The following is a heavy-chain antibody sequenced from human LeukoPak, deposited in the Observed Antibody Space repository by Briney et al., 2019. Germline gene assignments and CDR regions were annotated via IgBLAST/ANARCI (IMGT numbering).Heavy chain of an antibody. V-gene: IGHV3-15*01. CDR3: ATSVAYNAGFDY. D-gene: IGHD1-1*01. CDR2: IKSKTDGGTI. J-gene: IGHJ4*02. Sequence: GGSLRLSCAASGFTFSNVWMNWVRQAPGKGLEWVGQIKSKTDGGTIDYAAPVKGRFTISRDDSRNTLYLQMNSLKTEDTAVYYCATSVAYNAGFDYWGRGTLVTVSS. CDR1: GFTFSNVW.